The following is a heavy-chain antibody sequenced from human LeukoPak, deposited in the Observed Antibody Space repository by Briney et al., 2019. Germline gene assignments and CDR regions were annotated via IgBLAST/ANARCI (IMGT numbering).Heavy chain of an antibody. CDR1: GYSISSGYY. CDR2: IYHSGGT. Sequence: SETLSLTCTVSGYSISSGYYWGWIRQPPGKGLEWIGSIYHSGGTYYNPSLKSRVTISVDTSKNQFSLKLSSVTAADTAVYYCARDPPFGATTPFDYWGQGTLVTVSS. CDR3: ARDPPFGATTPFDY. J-gene: IGHJ4*02. D-gene: IGHD5-24*01. V-gene: IGHV4-38-2*02.